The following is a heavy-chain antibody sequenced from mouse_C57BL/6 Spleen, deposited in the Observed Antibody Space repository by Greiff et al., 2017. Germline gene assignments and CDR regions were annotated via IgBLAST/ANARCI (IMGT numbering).Heavy chain of an antibody. Sequence: EVKVVEPGGGLVKPGGSLKLSCAASGFTFSDYGMHWVRQAPEQGLEWVAYISSGSSTIYYADTVKGRYTISRDNAKNTLFLQMTSLRSEDTAMYYCARRDGSQYYYAMDYWGQGTSVTVSS. CDR3: ARRDGSQYYYAMDY. J-gene: IGHJ4*01. V-gene: IGHV5-17*01. CDR1: GFTFSDYG. CDR2: ISSGSSTI. D-gene: IGHD2-3*01.